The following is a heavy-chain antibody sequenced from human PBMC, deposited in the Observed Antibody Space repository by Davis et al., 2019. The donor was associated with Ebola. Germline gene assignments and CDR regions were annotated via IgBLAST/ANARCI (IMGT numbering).Heavy chain of an antibody. J-gene: IGHJ4*02. Sequence: LRLSCTVSGGSVSSGYYYWSCIRQPPGKGLEWIGYIYYSGSTYYNPSLKSRVTISVNTSKNLFSLKLSSVTAADTAVYYCARHAKHQLVQFLDHWGQGILVSVS. D-gene: IGHD6-13*01. V-gene: IGHV4-30-4*08. CDR2: IYYSGST. CDR1: GGSVSSGYYY. CDR3: ARHAKHQLVQFLDH.